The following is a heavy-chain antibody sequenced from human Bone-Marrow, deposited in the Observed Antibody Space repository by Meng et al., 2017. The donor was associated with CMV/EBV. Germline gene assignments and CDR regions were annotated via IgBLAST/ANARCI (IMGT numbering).Heavy chain of an antibody. CDR3: ATRGSRWYFAFDI. Sequence: GGSLRLSCAASGFTFSSYGMHWVRQAPGKGLEWVAVISYDGSNKYYADSVKGRFTISRDNSKNTLYLQMNSLRAEDTAVYYCATRGSRWYFAFDIWGQGTMVTVSS. V-gene: IGHV3-30*19. D-gene: IGHD6-13*01. CDR2: ISYDGSNK. J-gene: IGHJ3*02. CDR1: GFTFSSYG.